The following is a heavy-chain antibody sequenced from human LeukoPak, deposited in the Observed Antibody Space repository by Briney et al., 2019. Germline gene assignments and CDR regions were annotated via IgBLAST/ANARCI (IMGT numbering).Heavy chain of an antibody. CDR3: ARDSGYCSSTSCPGGDY. J-gene: IGHJ4*02. D-gene: IGHD2-2*01. CDR2: IIPIFGTA. Sequence: SVKVSCKASGGTFSSYAISWVRQAPGQGLEWMGGIIPIFGTANYAQKFQGRVTITTDESTSTAYMELSSLRSEDTAVYYYARDSGYCSSTSCPGGDYWGQGTLVTVSS. CDR1: GGTFSSYA. V-gene: IGHV1-69*05.